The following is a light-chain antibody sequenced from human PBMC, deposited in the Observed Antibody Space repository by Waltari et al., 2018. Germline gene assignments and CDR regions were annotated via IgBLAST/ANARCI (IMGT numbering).Light chain of an antibody. CDR2: VVT. J-gene: IGLJ2*01. Sequence: QSALTQPASVSGSPGQSITISCSGTSSDVGGYNYVAWYQHHPGQAPKLLIYVVTSRPSGVSDRCSGSKSGNTASLTISGLQAEDEADYYCSSYTSSSTRVFGGGTKVTVL. V-gene: IGLV2-14*01. CDR3: SSYTSSSTRV. CDR1: SSDVGGYNY.